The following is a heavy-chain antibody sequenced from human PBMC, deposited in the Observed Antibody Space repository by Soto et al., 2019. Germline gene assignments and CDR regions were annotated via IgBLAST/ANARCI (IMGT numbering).Heavy chain of an antibody. CDR1: GGSFSGYY. V-gene: IGHV4-34*01. D-gene: IGHD3-10*01. CDR2: INHSGST. J-gene: IGHJ6*02. CDR3: ARGGEYMVRGVPYYGMDV. Sequence: SETLSLTCAVYGGSFSGYYWSWIRQPPGKGLEWIGEINHSGSTNYNPSLKSRVTISVDTSKNQFSLKLSSVTAADTAVYYCARGGEYMVRGVPYYGMDVWGQGTTVTVSS.